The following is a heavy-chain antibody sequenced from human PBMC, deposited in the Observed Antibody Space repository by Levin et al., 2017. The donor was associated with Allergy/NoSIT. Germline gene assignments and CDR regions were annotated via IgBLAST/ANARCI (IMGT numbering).Heavy chain of an antibody. J-gene: IGHJ4*02. Sequence: GGSLRLSCAASGFTFSSYEMNWVRRAGGKGLEWVSYISSTGSTIYSADSVKGRFTISRDNAKNSLYLHMNSLRAEDTAVYYCARQLGNFWSGYNYFDYWGQGTLVTVSS. CDR3: ARQLGNFWSGYNYFDY. CDR2: ISSTGSTI. V-gene: IGHV3-48*03. CDR1: GFTFSSYE. D-gene: IGHD3-3*01.